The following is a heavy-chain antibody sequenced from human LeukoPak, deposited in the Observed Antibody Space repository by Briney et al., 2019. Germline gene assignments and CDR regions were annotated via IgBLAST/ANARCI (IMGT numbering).Heavy chain of an antibody. CDR1: GYTFTGYY. D-gene: IGHD6-13*01. CDR3: AGSSGYSSSWYFDH. Sequence: ASVKVSFKASGYTFTGYYMHWVRQAPGQGLEWMGWINPNSGGTNYAQKFQGRVTMTRDTSISTAYMELSRLRSDDTAVYYCAGSSGYSSSWYFDHWGQGTLVTVSS. J-gene: IGHJ4*02. CDR2: INPNSGGT. V-gene: IGHV1-2*02.